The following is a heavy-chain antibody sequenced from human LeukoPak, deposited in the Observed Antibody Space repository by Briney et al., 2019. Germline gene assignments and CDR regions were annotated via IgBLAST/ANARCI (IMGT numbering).Heavy chain of an antibody. J-gene: IGHJ4*02. CDR3: GIAGVVTTIDY. D-gene: IGHD3-3*01. Sequence: ASVKVSCKASGYTFTGYYMHWVRQAPGQGLKWMGRINPNSGGTNYAQKFQGRVTMTRDTSISTAYMELSRLRSDDTAVYYCGIAGVVTTIDYWGQGTLVTVSS. CDR1: GYTFTGYY. CDR2: INPNSGGT. V-gene: IGHV1-2*06.